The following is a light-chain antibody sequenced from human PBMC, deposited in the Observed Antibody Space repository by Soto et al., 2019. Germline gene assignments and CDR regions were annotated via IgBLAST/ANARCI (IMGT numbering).Light chain of an antibody. CDR1: QSVGSD. CDR2: GAS. CDR3: QQYNNWPPWT. V-gene: IGKV3-15*01. J-gene: IGKJ1*01. Sequence: EIQMTQSPATLSVSPGERATLSCRTSQSVGSDLAWYQQNHGQAPRLLIYGASTRATGIPARFSGSGSGTDHTITIIRREPEDVAVNYCQQYNNWPPWTFGQGTKVDI.